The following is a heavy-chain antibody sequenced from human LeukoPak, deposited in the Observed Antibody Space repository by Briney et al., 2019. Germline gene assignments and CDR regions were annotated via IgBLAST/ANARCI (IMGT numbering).Heavy chain of an antibody. CDR1: GFTFSSYA. V-gene: IGHV3-30-3*01. J-gene: IGHJ6*02. Sequence: GGSLRLSCAASGFTFSSYAMHWVRQAPGKGLEWVAVISYDGSNKYYADSVKGRFTISRDNSENTLYLQMNSLRAEDTAVYYCARVLSGLRYYGMDVWGQGTTVTVSS. D-gene: IGHD3-22*01. CDR3: ARVLSGLRYYGMDV. CDR2: ISYDGSNK.